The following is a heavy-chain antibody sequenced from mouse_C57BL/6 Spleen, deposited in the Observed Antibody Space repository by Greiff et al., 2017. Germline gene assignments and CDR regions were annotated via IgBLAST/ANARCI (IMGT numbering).Heavy chain of an antibody. CDR1: GYTFTSYW. V-gene: IGHV1-50*01. CDR3: ARTEGFDY. Sequence: QVQLQQSGAELVKPGASVKLSCKASGYTFTSYWMQWVKQRPGQGLEWIGEIDPSDSYTNYNQKFKGKATLTVDTSSSTAYMQLSSLTSEDSAVYYCARTEGFDYWGKGTTLTVSS. CDR2: IDPSDSYT. J-gene: IGHJ2*01.